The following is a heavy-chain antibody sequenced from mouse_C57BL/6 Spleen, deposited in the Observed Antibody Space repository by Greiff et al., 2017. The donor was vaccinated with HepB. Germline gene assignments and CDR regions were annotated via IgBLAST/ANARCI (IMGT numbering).Heavy chain of an antibody. D-gene: IGHD2-5*01. V-gene: IGHV5-4*01. J-gene: IGHJ2*01. CDR1: GFTFSSYA. CDR3: ARDGEGSKDY. Sequence: EVKLVESGGGLVKPGGSLKLSCAASGFTFSSYAMSWVRQTPEKRLEWVATISDGGSYTYYPDNVKGRFTISRDNAKNNLYLQMSHLKSEDTAMYYCARDGEGSKDYWGQGTTLTVSS. CDR2: ISDGGSYT.